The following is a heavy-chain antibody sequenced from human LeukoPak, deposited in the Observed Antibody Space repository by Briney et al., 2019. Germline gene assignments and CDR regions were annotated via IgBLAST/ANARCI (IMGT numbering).Heavy chain of an antibody. CDR2: IYYSGST. CDR3: ARVTYYYYGMDV. V-gene: IGHV4-59*01. Sequence: SETLSLTCTVSGGSISSYYWSWIRQPPGKGLEWIGYIYYSGSTNYDPSLKSRVTISVDTSKNQFSLKLSSVTAADTAVYYCARVTYYYYGMDVWGQGTTVTVSS. CDR1: GGSISSYY. J-gene: IGHJ6*02.